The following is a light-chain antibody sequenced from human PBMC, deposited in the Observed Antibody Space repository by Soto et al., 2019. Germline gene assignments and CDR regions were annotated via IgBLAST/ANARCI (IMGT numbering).Light chain of an antibody. J-gene: IGKJ3*01. CDR3: QQSYSTPPLT. CDR1: QSISSY. V-gene: IGKV1-39*01. Sequence: DIQMTQSPSSLSASVGDRVTITCRASQSISSYLNWYQQKPGKAPKLLIYAASSLQSGLPSRFSGSGSGTDFTLTISSLQPEDFATYYCQQSYSTPPLTFGPGTKVHI. CDR2: AAS.